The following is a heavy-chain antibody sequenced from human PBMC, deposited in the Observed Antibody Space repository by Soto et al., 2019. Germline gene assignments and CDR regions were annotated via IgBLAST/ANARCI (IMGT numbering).Heavy chain of an antibody. CDR2: VSDSGST. V-gene: IGHV4-59*12. CDR3: ARERVGHSAMDV. CDR1: GGSITNYY. D-gene: IGHD1-26*01. Sequence: QVQLQESGPGLVKPSETLSLMCTVSGGSITNYYLRWIRQYPAKGLEWIGYVSDSGSTKYNPSLKSRVTISVETSKNQFSLKLTSMTAADTAVYYWARERVGHSAMDVWGQGTTVTVSS. J-gene: IGHJ6*02.